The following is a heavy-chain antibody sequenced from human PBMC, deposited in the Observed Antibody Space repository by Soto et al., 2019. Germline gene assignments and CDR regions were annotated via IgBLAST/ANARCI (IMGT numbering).Heavy chain of an antibody. Sequence: PGGSLRLSCVASGFRFASYGFHWVRQAPGKGLEWVAVIVSDGSEKNHADSVKDRFTISRDNSKNTLYLQMDSLRAGDTALYYCAREDIGDPNAFDMSGQGTMVTVPS. V-gene: IGHV3-33*01. D-gene: IGHD2-15*01. J-gene: IGHJ3*02. CDR2: IVSDGSEK. CDR3: AREDIGDPNAFDM. CDR1: GFRFASYG.